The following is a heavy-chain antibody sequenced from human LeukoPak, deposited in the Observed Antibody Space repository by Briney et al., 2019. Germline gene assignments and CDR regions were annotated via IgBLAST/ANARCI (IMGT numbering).Heavy chain of an antibody. J-gene: IGHJ4*02. CDR3: ARVPSDIVVVEPATPDF. CDR1: GFTFSSYA. V-gene: IGHV3-23*01. D-gene: IGHD2-15*01. CDR2: ISGSGGST. Sequence: GGSLRLSCAASGFTFSSYAMSWVRQAPGKGLEWVSGISGSGGSTYYADSVKGRFTISRDNSKNTLYLQMNSLRAEDTAVYYCARVPSDIVVVEPATPDFWGQGTLVTVSS.